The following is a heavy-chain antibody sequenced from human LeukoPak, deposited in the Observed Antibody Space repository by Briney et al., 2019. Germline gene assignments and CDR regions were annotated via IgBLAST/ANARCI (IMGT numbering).Heavy chain of an antibody. CDR1: GFTFSSYA. Sequence: GGSLRLSCAASGFTFSSYAMGWVRQAPGKGLEWVSGISGSGGTTYYADSMKGRFTISRDNSKNSLYLQMNSLRAEDTAVYYCAKTRSSFLSQSDYWGQGTLVTVSS. CDR3: AKTRSSFLSQSDY. CDR2: ISGSGGTT. V-gene: IGHV3-23*01. D-gene: IGHD6-13*01. J-gene: IGHJ4*02.